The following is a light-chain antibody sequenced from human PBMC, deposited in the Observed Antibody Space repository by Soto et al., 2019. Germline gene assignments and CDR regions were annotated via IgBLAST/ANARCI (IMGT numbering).Light chain of an antibody. CDR3: QQYEA. CDR1: QSISSW. CDR2: DAS. Sequence: DIQMTQSPSTLSASVGDRVTITCRASQSISSWLAWYQQKPGKAPKLLIYDASSLESWVPSRFSGSGSGTEFTLTISSLQPDDFATYYCQQYEAFGQGTKVDIK. V-gene: IGKV1-5*01. J-gene: IGKJ1*01.